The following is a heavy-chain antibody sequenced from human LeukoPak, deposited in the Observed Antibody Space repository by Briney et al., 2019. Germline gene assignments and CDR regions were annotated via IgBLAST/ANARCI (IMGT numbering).Heavy chain of an antibody. J-gene: IGHJ6*02. V-gene: IGHV3-11*01. CDR1: GFTFSDYH. CDR2: ISSSGSTI. D-gene: IGHD3-22*01. Sequence: GGSLRLSCAASGFTFSDYHMSWIRQAPGKGLEWVSYISSSGSTIYYADSVKGRFTISRDNAKNSLYLQMNSLRAEDTAVYYCARDPYYYDSSGYYYYYYGMDVWGQGTTVTVSS. CDR3: ARDPYYYDSSGYYYYYYGMDV.